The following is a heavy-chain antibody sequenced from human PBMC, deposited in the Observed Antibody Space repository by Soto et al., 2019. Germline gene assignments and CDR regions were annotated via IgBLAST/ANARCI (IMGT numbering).Heavy chain of an antibody. Sequence: GGSLRLSCAASGFTCSSYDMSWVRQAPGKGLEWVSTILVGGSTHYPDSVKGRLTISRDNSKNTVFLQMNSLTAGDTAVYYCAKATATGGGAFDICGQGTMVTVSS. V-gene: IGHV3-23*01. D-gene: IGHD2-8*02. CDR1: GFTCSSYD. J-gene: IGHJ3*02. CDR3: AKATATGGGAFDI. CDR2: ILVGGST.